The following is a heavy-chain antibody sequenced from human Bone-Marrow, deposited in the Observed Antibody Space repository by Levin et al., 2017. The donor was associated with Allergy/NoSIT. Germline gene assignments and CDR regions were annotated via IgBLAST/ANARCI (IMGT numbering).Heavy chain of an antibody. V-gene: IGHV3-21*01. Sequence: RTGGSLRLSCAASGFTFSSYSMNWVRQAPGKGLEWVSSISSSSYIYYADSVKGRFTISRDNAKNSLYLQMNSLRAEDTAVYYCATTRELGVWSPNYYYYYMDVWGKGTTVTVSS. CDR2: ISSSSYI. D-gene: IGHD2-21*01. CDR1: GFTFSSYS. CDR3: ATTRELGVWSPNYYYYYMDV. J-gene: IGHJ6*03.